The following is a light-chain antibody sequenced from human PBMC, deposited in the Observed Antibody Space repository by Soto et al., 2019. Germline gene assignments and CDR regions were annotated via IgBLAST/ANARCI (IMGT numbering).Light chain of an antibody. CDR2: STS. J-gene: IGKJ5*01. V-gene: IGKV1-12*01. CDR3: QQTKTPGT. CDR1: QDISSW. Sequence: DIQMSQSPSSLSASVGDRVTITCRASQDISSWLAWYQQTPGKAPRLLIYSTSNLQRGVPSRFSGTGSGTDFTLTISGLQPEDFGTYYCQQTKTPGTFGQGTRLEN.